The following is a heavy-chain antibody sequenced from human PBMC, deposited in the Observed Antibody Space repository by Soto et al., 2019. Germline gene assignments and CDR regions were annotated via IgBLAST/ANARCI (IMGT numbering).Heavy chain of an antibody. Sequence: SLEVSCKSSGGTFSSYAITWVRQAPGQGLEWMGGIIPIFGKANYAQKFQGRVTITADASTSTAYMELSSLRSEDTAVYYCARGTVLATFSDAFDIWGQGTMV. J-gene: IGHJ3*02. CDR3: ARGTVLATFSDAFDI. CDR2: IIPIFGKA. V-gene: IGHV1-69*13. D-gene: IGHD5-12*01. CDR1: GGTFSSYA.